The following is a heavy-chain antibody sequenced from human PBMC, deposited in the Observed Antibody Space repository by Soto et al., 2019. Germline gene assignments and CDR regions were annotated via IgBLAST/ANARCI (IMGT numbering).Heavy chain of an antibody. CDR2: ISAYSGNI. D-gene: IGHD5-12*01. Sequence: GASVKVSCKTSGYTFTSYGTSWVRQVPGQGLEWMGWISAYSGNINYAQKFQDRVTMTIDTSTSTFYMELRSLRSDDTAVYYCARRIVATETFDYWGQGTLVTVSS. CDR3: ARRIVATETFDY. CDR1: GYTFTSYG. J-gene: IGHJ4*02. V-gene: IGHV1-18*01.